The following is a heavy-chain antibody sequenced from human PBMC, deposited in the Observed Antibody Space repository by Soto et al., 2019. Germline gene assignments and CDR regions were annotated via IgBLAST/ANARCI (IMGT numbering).Heavy chain of an antibody. V-gene: IGHV3-23*01. CDR3: AKRKVLRFLEWVGFDY. D-gene: IGHD3-3*01. Sequence: GGSLRLSCAASGFTFSSYAMSWVRQAPGKGLEWVSAISGSGGSTYYADSVKGRFTISRDNSKNTLYLQMNSLRAEDTAVYYCAKRKVLRFLEWVGFDYWGQGTLVTVSS. CDR1: GFTFSSYA. J-gene: IGHJ4*02. CDR2: ISGSGGST.